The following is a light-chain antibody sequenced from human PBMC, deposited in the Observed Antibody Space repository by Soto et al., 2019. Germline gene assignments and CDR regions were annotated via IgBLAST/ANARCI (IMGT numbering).Light chain of an antibody. J-gene: IGKJ5*01. CDR2: ATS. CDR3: XQSXKMPS. CDR1: RNVSIY. V-gene: IGKV1-39*01. Sequence: EIPLTQSPSSLAASVGDRLTLTCRASRNVSIYLNWYQHKPGKGPTLLIHATSNLQIGVPSRFSGSGSGTEFTLTISSLXPEDXGTXYXXQSXKMPSFGQGTRLVIK.